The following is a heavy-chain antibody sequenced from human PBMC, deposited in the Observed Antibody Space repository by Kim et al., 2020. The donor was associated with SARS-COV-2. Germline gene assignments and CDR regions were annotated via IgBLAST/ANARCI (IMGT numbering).Heavy chain of an antibody. J-gene: IGHJ2*01. CDR3: AKVYDSSGYHGYVDL. V-gene: IGHV3-23*01. Sequence: SMKGRFTITRDKSKNTLYLQMNSLRAEDTAVYYCAKVYDSSGYHGYVDLWGRGTLVTVSS. D-gene: IGHD3-22*01.